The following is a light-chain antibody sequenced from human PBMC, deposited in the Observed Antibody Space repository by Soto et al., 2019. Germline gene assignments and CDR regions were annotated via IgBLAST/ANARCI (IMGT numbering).Light chain of an antibody. CDR3: QQYGSSPTGYT. CDR2: GAS. CDR1: QSVSSSY. Sequence: EIVLTQSPGTLSLSPGERATLSCRASQSVSSSYLAWYQQKPGQAPRLLIYGASSRATGTQDRFSGSGSGTAFTLTISRLEPEDFAVYYCQQYGSSPTGYTFGQGTKLEIK. V-gene: IGKV3-20*01. J-gene: IGKJ2*01.